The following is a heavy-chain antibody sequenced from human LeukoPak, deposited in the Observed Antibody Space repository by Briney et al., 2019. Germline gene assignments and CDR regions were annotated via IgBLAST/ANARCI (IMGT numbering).Heavy chain of an antibody. D-gene: IGHD2-2*01. J-gene: IGHJ6*03. V-gene: IGHV4-34*01. CDR3: ARAGLSRYCSSTSCYEAPYYYYYMDV. CDR2: INHSGST. CDR1: GFTFSDYY. Sequence: PGGSLRLSCAASGFTFSDYYMSWIRQPPGKGLEWIGEINHSGSTNYNPSLKSRVTISVDTSKNQFSLKLSSVTAADTAVYYCARAGLSRYCSSTSCYEAPYYYYYMDVWGKGTTVTVSS.